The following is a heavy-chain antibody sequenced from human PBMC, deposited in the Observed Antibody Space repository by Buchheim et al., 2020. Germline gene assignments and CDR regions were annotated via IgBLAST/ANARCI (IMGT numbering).Heavy chain of an antibody. J-gene: IGHJ4*02. CDR2: ISYDGSDK. CDR3: ASRQYFGY. Sequence: QVQLVESGGGVVQPGRSLRLSCAASGFTFSSYHMHWVRQAPGKGLEWVAVISYDGSDKYYADSVKGRFTISRDNSKDTVYVQMNSLRAEDTAMYYCASRQYFGYWGPGTL. CDR1: GFTFSSYH. V-gene: IGHV3-30*04.